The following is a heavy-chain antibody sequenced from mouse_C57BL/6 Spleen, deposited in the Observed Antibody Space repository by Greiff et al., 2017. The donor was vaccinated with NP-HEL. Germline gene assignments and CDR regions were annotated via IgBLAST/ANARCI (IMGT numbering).Heavy chain of an antibody. CDR1: GYTFTSYW. CDR3: ARALRRGGMDD. D-gene: IGHD2-12*01. CDR2: IDPSDSET. J-gene: IGHJ4*01. Sequence: VQLQQPGAELVRPGSSVKLSCKASGYTFTSYWMHWVKQRPIQGLEWIGNIDPSDSETHYNQKFKDKATLTADKSSSTAYMQLSSLTSEDSAVYYCARALRRGGMDDWGQGTSVTVSS. V-gene: IGHV1-52*01.